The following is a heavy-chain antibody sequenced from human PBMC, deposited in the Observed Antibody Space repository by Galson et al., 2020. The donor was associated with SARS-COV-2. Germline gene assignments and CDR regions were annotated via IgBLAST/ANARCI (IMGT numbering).Heavy chain of an antibody. D-gene: IGHD1-1*01. J-gene: IGHJ4*02. V-gene: IGHV1-46*01. CDR2: INPSGSNI. Sequence: ASVKVSCKTSGYTFTNHFMHWVRQAPGQGLEWMGIINPSGSNISYAQNFQGRVTMTTDTSTGTVFMELRSLRSDDSATYYCARDVHLDYFDYWGQGTLVTVSS. CDR1: GYTFTNHF. CDR3: ARDVHLDYFDY.